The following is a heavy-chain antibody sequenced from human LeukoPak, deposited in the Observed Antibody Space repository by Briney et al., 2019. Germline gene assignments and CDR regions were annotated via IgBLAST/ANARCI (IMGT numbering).Heavy chain of an antibody. Sequence: ASVKVSCKASGYTFTSYYMHWVRQAPGQGLEWMGWIRPNSGGTNYAQKFQGRATMTRDTSISTAYMELTRLRSDDTAVYYCARGKVDGDDFDYWGQGTLVTVSS. J-gene: IGHJ4*02. CDR3: ARGKVDGDDFDY. CDR2: IRPNSGGT. CDR1: GYTFTSYY. V-gene: IGHV1-2*02. D-gene: IGHD4-17*01.